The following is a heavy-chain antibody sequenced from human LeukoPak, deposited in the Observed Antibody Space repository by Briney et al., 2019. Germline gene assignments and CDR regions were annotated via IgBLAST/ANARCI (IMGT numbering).Heavy chain of an antibody. V-gene: IGHV3-23*01. D-gene: IGHD6-19*01. J-gene: IGHJ3*02. Sequence: AGGSLRLSCAASGFTFSSYAMSWVRQAPGEGLEWASAISGSGGSTYYADSVKGRFTISRDDSKNTLYLQMNSLRAEDTAVYYCATGSGWYVGDAFDIWGQGTMVTVSS. CDR1: GFTFSSYA. CDR3: ATGSGWYVGDAFDI. CDR2: ISGSGGST.